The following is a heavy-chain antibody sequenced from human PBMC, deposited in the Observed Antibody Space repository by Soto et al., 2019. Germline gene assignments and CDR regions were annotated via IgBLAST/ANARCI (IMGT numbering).Heavy chain of an antibody. V-gene: IGHV1-18*01. CDR2: ISSYNGNP. CDR1: GYTFTSYG. Sequence: QVQLVQSGPEVKKPGASVKVSCKASGYTFTSYGISWVRQAPGQGLEWMGWISSYNGNPNYAQKLQGRVTMTRDTSTSTAYMELSSLRSDDTAVFYCAWALLDSTSPKSAFDIWGQGTVVTVSS. CDR3: AWALLDSTSPKSAFDI. D-gene: IGHD6-6*01. J-gene: IGHJ3*02.